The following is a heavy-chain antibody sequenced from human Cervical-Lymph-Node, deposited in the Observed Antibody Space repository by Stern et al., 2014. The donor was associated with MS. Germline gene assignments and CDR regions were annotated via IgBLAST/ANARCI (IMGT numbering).Heavy chain of an antibody. CDR3: ASTTGYLDL. Sequence: QVQLVESGAEVKKPGSSVKVSCKASGGSSSSYAITWVRQAPGQGLEWVGEIVPMFRTTKYAQRFQDRVTFTADEATHTAYMELTSLRSEDTAVYYCASTTGYLDLWGRGSLVTVS. CDR2: IVPMFRTT. D-gene: IGHD1-1*01. CDR1: GGSSSSYA. V-gene: IGHV1-69*01. J-gene: IGHJ2*01.